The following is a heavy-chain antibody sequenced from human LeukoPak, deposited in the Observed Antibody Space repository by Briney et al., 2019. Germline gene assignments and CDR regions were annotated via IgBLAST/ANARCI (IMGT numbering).Heavy chain of an antibody. CDR2: ISYDGSNN. CDR3: ARGTQLAGYYYMDV. V-gene: IGHV3-30*03. Sequence: GGSLRLSCAASGFTFSSYGMHWVRQAPGKGLEWVAVISYDGSNNNHADSVMGRFTIARDNAKNSLYLQMNSLRAEDTAVYYCARGTQLAGYYYMDVWGKGTTVTVSS. J-gene: IGHJ6*03. CDR1: GFTFSSYG. D-gene: IGHD6-13*01.